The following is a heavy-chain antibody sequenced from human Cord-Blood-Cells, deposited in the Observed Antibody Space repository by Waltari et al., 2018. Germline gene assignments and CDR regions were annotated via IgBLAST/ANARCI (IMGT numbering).Heavy chain of an antibody. CDR1: GGSFSGYY. J-gene: IGHJ3*02. Sequence: QMQLQQWGAGLLKPSETLSLTCAVYGGSFSGYYWSWIRHPPGKGLEWNGEIKHSGSTTYNASLKSRVTISVDTSKNQFSLKLSSVTAADTAVYYGARGGCRRSGWYLRDDAFDIWGQGTMVTVSS. D-gene: IGHD6-19*01. V-gene: IGHV4-34*01. CDR2: IKHSGST. CDR3: ARGGCRRSGWYLRDDAFDI.